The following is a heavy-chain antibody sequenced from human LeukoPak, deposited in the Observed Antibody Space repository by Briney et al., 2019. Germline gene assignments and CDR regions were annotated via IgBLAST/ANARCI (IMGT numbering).Heavy chain of an antibody. CDR1: GFTFSSYG. D-gene: IGHD5-12*01. CDR2: IRYDGSNK. CDR3: AKDLRVVATMAGMDV. Sequence: GGSLRLSCAASGFTFSSYGMHWVRQAPGKGLEWVAFIRYDGSNKYYADSVKGRFTISRDNSKNTLYLQMNSLRAEDTAVYYCAKDLRVVATMAGMDVWGQGTTVTVSS. J-gene: IGHJ6*02. V-gene: IGHV3-30*02.